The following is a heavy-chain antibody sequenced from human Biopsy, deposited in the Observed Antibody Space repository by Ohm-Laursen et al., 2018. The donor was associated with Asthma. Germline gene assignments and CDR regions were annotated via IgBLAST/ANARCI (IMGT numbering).Heavy chain of an antibody. Sequence: SSVKVSCKASGGTFSSYAISWVRQAPGQGLEWMGGIIPIFGIANYAQKFQGRVTITADESTSTAYMELSSLRSEDTAVYYCARERIAARQRRYYFDYWGQGTLVTVSS. V-gene: IGHV1-69*01. CDR1: GGTFSSYA. J-gene: IGHJ4*02. D-gene: IGHD6-6*01. CDR2: IIPIFGIA. CDR3: ARERIAARQRRYYFDY.